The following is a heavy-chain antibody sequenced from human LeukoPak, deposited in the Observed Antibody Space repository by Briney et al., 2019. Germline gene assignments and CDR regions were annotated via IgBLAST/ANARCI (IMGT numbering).Heavy chain of an antibody. J-gene: IGHJ4*02. CDR3: ARVYSYGYFDY. CDR1: GFTFSDYY. CDR2: ISSSSSYT. D-gene: IGHD5-18*01. V-gene: IGHV3-11*06. Sequence: GGSLRLSSAASGFTFSDYYMSWIRQAPGKGLEWVSYISSSSSYTNYADSVKGRFTISRDNAKNSLYLQMNSLRAEDTAVYYCARVYSYGYFDYWGQGTLVTVSS.